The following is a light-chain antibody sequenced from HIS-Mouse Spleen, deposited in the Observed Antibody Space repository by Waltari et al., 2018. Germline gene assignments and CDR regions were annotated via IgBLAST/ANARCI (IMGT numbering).Light chain of an antibody. CDR2: EDS. CDR3: YSTDSSGNHRV. V-gene: IGLV3-10*01. J-gene: IGLJ2*01. Sequence: SYELTQPPSVSVSPGQTARITCSGDALPKKYAYWYQQKSGQAPVLVIHEDSKRPSGIPDGFSGSSSGTMATLTISGAQVEDEADYYCYSTDSSGNHRVFGGGTKLTVL. CDR1: ALPKKY.